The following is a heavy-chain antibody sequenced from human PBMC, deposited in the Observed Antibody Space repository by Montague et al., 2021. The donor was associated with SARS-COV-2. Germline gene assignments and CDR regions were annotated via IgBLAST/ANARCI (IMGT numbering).Heavy chain of an antibody. Sequence: LRLSWAASGFSFSSYHMNWVRQAPGKGLEWVSSISPSGDCIYSADSLKGRFIISRDNAKNSLYLQMSSLRAEDTAIYYCARASWIVATVPDYWGQGTLVTVSS. D-gene: IGHD5-12*01. J-gene: IGHJ4*02. V-gene: IGHV3-21*01. CDR3: ARASWIVATVPDY. CDR2: ISPSGDCI. CDR1: GFSFSSYH.